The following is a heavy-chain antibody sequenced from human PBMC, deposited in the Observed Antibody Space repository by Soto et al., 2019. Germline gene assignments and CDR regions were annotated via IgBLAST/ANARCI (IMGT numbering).Heavy chain of an antibody. V-gene: IGHV1-46*01. CDR1: GYTFSSYY. Sequence: QVQLVQSGTEVKKPGASVKVSCKASGYTFSSYYIHWVRQAPGQGLEWMGIINPSGGITNYAQKVQGRVTMTRDTSTRTVYMELSSLRSEDTAVYYCARGGPRQLVIYGMDVWGQGTTVTVSS. D-gene: IGHD6-6*01. CDR2: INPSGGIT. J-gene: IGHJ6*02. CDR3: ARGGPRQLVIYGMDV.